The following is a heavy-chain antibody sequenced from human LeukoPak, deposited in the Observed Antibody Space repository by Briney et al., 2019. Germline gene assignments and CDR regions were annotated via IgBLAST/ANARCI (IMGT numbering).Heavy chain of an antibody. CDR1: GFTFSSYA. CDR3: AKAESNYGDYVPWDY. J-gene: IGHJ4*02. V-gene: IGHV3-23*01. CDR2: ISGSGGST. D-gene: IGHD4-17*01. Sequence: GGSLRLSCAASGFTFSSYAMSWVRQAPGKGLEWVSAISGSGGSTYYADSVKSRFTISRDNSKNTLYLQMNSLRAEDTAVYYCAKAESNYGDYVPWDYWGQGTLVTVSS.